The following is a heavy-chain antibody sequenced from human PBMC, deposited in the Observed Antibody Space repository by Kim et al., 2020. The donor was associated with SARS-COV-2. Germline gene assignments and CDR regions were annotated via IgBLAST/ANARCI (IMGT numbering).Heavy chain of an antibody. CDR1: GFTFSNSA. CDR3: GKGTAMLSFDY. Sequence: GGSLRLSCAASGFTFSNSAMNWVRQPPGKGLEWVSGISGSRSSTYYADSVKGRFTISRDNSKNTLYLQMNSLRAEDTAVYYCGKGTAMLSFDYWGLGTLVTVSS. CDR2: ISGSRSST. J-gene: IGHJ4*02. V-gene: IGHV3-23*01. D-gene: IGHD5-18*01.